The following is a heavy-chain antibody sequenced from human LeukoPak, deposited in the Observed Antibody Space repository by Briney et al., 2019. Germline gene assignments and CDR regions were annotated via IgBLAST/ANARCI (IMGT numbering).Heavy chain of an antibody. CDR1: GDSVSSNSVT. CDR2: TYYRSTWYN. V-gene: IGHV6-1*01. D-gene: IGHD2-2*01. Sequence: SQTLSLTCAISGDSVSSNSVTWNWIRQSPSRGLEWLGRTYYRSTWYNDYAVPVRGRITVNPDTSKNQSSLNLNSVTPEDTAVYYCARRLTQYDCFDPWGPGILVTVSS. J-gene: IGHJ5*02. CDR3: ARRLTQYDCFDP.